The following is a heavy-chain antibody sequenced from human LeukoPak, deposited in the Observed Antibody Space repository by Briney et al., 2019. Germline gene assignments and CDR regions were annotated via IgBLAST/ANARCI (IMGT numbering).Heavy chain of an antibody. V-gene: IGHV3-30*04. J-gene: IGHJ4*02. Sequence: GGSLRLSCAASGFTFSSYAMHWVRQAPGKGLERVAVISYDGSNKYYADSVKGRFTISRDNSKNTLYLQMNSLRAEDTAVYYCAKSGGGYSSGWFYWGQGTLVTVSS. CDR1: GFTFSSYA. CDR2: ISYDGSNK. CDR3: AKSGGGYSSGWFY. D-gene: IGHD6-19*01.